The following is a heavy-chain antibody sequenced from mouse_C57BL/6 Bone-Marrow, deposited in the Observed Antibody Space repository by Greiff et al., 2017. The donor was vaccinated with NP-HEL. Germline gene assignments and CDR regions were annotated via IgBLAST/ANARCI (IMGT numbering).Heavy chain of an antibody. J-gene: IGHJ2*01. Sequence: QVQLKQPGAELVKPGASVKMSCKASGYTFTSYWITWVKQRPGQGLEWIGDIYPGSGSTNYNEKFKSKATLTVATSSSTAYMQLSSLTSEDSAVYYCARFLTYWGQGTTLTVSS. CDR3: ARFLTY. CDR1: GYTFTSYW. CDR2: IYPGSGST. V-gene: IGHV1-55*01.